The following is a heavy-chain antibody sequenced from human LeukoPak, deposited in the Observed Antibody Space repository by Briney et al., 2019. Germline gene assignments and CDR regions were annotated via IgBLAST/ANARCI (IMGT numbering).Heavy chain of an antibody. V-gene: IGHV5-51*01. J-gene: IGHJ4*02. CDR2: IYPGDSDT. D-gene: IGHD1-26*01. CDR1: GYSFTSYW. Sequence: GESLKISCKGSGYSFTSYWIGWVRQMPGKGLEWMEIIYPGDSDTRYSPSFQGQVTISADKAISTAYLQWSSLRASDTAMYYCARAYSGSYPNFDYWGQGTLVTVSS. CDR3: ARAYSGSYPNFDY.